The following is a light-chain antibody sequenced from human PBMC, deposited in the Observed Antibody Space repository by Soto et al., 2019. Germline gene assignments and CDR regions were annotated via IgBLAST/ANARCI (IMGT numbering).Light chain of an antibody. J-gene: IGKJ1*01. V-gene: IGKV3-20*01. Sequence: EIVLTQSPGTLSLSPGERATLSCRASQSVTSSYLAGYQQKPGQAPRLLIYGASSRATGIPDRFSGSGSGTDFTLAIGRLEPEDFAVYYCQQYGRAPWTFGQGTRVDMK. CDR1: QSVTSSY. CDR2: GAS. CDR3: QQYGRAPWT.